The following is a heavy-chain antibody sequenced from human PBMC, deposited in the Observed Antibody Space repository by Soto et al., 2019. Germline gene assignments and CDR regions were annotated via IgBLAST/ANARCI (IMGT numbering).Heavy chain of an antibody. CDR3: ARDVDYDSSSAEYFQH. Sequence: QVQLVQSGAEVKKPGSSVKVSCKASGGTFSSYTISWVRQAPGQGLEWMGRIIPILGIANYAQKFQDRVTITADKSTSTAYMELSSLRSEDTAVYYCARDVDYDSSSAEYFQHWGQGTLVTVSS. CDR2: IIPILGIA. D-gene: IGHD3-22*01. J-gene: IGHJ1*01. V-gene: IGHV1-69*08. CDR1: GGTFSSYT.